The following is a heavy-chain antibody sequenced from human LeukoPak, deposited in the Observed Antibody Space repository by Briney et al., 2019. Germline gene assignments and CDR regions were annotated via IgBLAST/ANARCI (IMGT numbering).Heavy chain of an antibody. CDR1: GFTFSRYA. V-gene: IGHV3-74*01. CDR3: ASGTIAAAGIGNY. CDR2: INSDGSST. J-gene: IGHJ4*02. D-gene: IGHD6-13*01. Sequence: GGSLRLSCAASGFTFSRYAMHWVRQAPGKGLVWVSRINSDGSSTSYADSVKGRFTISRDNAKNTLYLQMNSLRAEDTAVYYCASGTIAAAGIGNYWGQGTLVTVSS.